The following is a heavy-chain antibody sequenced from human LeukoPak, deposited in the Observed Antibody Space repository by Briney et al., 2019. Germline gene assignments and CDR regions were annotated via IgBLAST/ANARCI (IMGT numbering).Heavy chain of an antibody. V-gene: IGHV3-30*18. CDR1: GFTFSTYA. CDR3: AKDVSWNWFDP. CDR2: ISYDGSNK. J-gene: IGHJ5*02. Sequence: PGRSLRLSCAASGFTFSTYAMHWVRQAPSKGLEWVAVISYDGSNKYYADSVKGRLTISRDNSKNTLYLQMNTLRAEDTAVYYCAKDVSWNWFDPWGQGTPVTVSS.